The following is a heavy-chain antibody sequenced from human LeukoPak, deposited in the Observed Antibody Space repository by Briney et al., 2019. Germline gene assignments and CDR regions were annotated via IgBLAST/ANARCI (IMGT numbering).Heavy chain of an antibody. D-gene: IGHD3-16*01. V-gene: IGHV1-69*05. J-gene: IGHJ6*03. CDR1: GGTFSSYA. Sequence: GASVKVSCKASGGTFSSYAISWVRQAPGQGLEWMGGIIPIFGTANYAQKFQGRVTITTDESTSTVYMALRSLRSEDTAVYFCAREQRGGLSGNLGGLFASYYTYYYMDVWGRGTTVTVSS. CDR3: AREQRGGLSGNLGGLFASYYTYYYMDV. CDR2: IIPIFGTA.